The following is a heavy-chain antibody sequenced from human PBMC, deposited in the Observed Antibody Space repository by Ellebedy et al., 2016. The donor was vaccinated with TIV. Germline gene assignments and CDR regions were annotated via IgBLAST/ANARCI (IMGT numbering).Heavy chain of an antibody. Sequence: AASVKVSCKASGGTFSSYVISWVRQAPGQGLEWMGTIIPISGKADYAQKFQGRVTIIADESTSTAYMELSSLRSADTAVYYCARKSLSNWSFDLWGRGTLVTVSS. CDR2: IIPISGKA. V-gene: IGHV1-69*13. CDR3: ARKSLSNWSFDL. J-gene: IGHJ2*01. CDR1: GGTFSSYV.